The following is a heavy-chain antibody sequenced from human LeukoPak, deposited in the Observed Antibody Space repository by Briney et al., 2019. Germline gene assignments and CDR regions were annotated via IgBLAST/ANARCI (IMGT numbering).Heavy chain of an antibody. Sequence: PSQTLSLTCTVSGGSISSGGDYWSWIRQHSGKGVEWIGYIYYSGSTYYNPSLKSRITISLDTSKNQFSLKLSSVTAADTAVYYCARVDSTYFSYGMDVWGQGTTVTVSS. CDR2: IYYSGST. J-gene: IGHJ6*02. CDR3: ARVDSTYFSYGMDV. V-gene: IGHV4-31*03. D-gene: IGHD3-3*01. CDR1: GGSISSGGDY.